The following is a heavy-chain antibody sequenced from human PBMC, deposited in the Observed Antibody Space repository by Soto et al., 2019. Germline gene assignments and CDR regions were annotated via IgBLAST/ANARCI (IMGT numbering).Heavy chain of an antibody. D-gene: IGHD2-2*01. V-gene: IGHV3-23*01. CDR1: GFTFSTYT. CDR2: ISGSGGSP. Sequence: EVQLLESGGGLVQPGGSLRLSCVASGFTFSTYTMSWVRQAPGKGLEWVSVISGSGGSPSYADSVQGRFSISRDNHKNTLYLEMNSLRGEDTAMDYCAKARCSTSNCYGPDYWGQGTVVTVSS. J-gene: IGHJ4*02. CDR3: AKARCSTSNCYGPDY.